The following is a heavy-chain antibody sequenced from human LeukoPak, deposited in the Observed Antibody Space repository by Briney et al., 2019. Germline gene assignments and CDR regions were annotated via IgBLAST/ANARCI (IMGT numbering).Heavy chain of an antibody. D-gene: IGHD6-13*01. V-gene: IGHV3-30*02. CDR3: AKGIGPYSSSWGADY. J-gene: IGHJ4*02. Sequence: GGSLRLSCAASGFTFSSYGMHWVRQAPGKGLEGVAFIRYDGSNKYYADSVKGRFTISRDNSKNTLYLQMNSLRAEDTAVYYCAKGIGPYSSSWGADYWGQGTLVTVSS. CDR2: IRYDGSNK. CDR1: GFTFSSYG.